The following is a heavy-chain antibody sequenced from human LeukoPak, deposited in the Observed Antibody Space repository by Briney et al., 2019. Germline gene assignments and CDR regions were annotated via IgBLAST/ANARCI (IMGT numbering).Heavy chain of an antibody. J-gene: IGHJ4*02. Sequence: PSETLSLTCTVSGGSISSHYWSWIRQPPEKGLEWIGYIYYSESTNYNPSLKSRVTISVDTSKNQFSLKLSSVTAADTAVYYCARVFGGYYDSSGHHFDYWGQGTLVTVSS. CDR1: GGSISSHY. V-gene: IGHV4-59*11. CDR2: IYYSEST. CDR3: ARVFGGYYDSSGHHFDY. D-gene: IGHD3-22*01.